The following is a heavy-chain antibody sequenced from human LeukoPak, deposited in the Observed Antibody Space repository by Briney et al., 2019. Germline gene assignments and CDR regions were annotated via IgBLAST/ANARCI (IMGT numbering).Heavy chain of an antibody. CDR3: ARSRRDGDYLFNAFDI. CDR2: LSTSSSYI. V-gene: IGHV3-21*01. D-gene: IGHD4-17*01. Sequence: GGSLRLSCAASGFSFSSYNLDWVRQAPGKGLEWVSSLSTSSSYIYYAASVKGRFTVSRDNARKSLELQMNSLRAEDTAVYYCARSRRDGDYLFNAFDIWGQGTMVTVSS. CDR1: GFSFSSYN. J-gene: IGHJ3*02.